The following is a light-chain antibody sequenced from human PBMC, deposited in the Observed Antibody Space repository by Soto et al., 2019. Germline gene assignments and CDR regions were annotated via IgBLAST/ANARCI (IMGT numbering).Light chain of an antibody. J-gene: IGLJ1*01. CDR2: ASS. V-gene: IGLV2-14*01. CDR1: SSDVGSYNY. CDR3: SSYTSGSTLYV. Sequence: ALTQPASVSGSPGQSITISCTGTSSDVGSYNYVSWYQHHPGKAPRLMIYASSNRPSGVSHRFSGSRSGNTASLTIPGLQAEDEADYYCSSYTSGSTLYVFGTGTKVTVL.